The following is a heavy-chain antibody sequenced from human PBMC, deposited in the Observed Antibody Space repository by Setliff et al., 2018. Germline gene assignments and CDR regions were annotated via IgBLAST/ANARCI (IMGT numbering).Heavy chain of an antibody. D-gene: IGHD6-6*01. CDR3: ALEYSNSSPTVYYYMDV. CDR2: IIPIFGTT. J-gene: IGHJ6*03. CDR1: GGTFSSYA. V-gene: IGHV1-69*06. Sequence: SVKVSCKASGGTFSSYAISWVRQAPGQGLEWMGGIIPIFGTTNYVEKFQGRVTITADKSTSTAYMELSRLTSEDTAVYYCALEYSNSSPTVYYYMDVWGKGTTVTVSS.